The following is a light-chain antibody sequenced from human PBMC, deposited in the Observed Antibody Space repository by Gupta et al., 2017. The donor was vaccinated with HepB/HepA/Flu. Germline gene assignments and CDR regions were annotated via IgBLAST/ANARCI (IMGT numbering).Light chain of an antibody. V-gene: IGLV1-44*01. CDR3: SLWEDSGPVV. J-gene: IGLJ2*01. CDR1: SSNIGTTT. Sequence: QSVLSHPPPASVTPGQRVTVSFSGCSSNIGTTTVNRFPRVPGPAPKLLIYVNNQRPPGVTDRFSGSKSGTTASLAISGGKEEEEAVYFCSLWEDSGPVVFGGGTKLTVL. CDR2: VNN.